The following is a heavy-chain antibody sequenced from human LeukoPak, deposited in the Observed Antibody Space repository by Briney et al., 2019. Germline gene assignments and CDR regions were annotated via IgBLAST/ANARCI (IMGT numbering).Heavy chain of an antibody. CDR1: GFTFSSYA. CDR3: AQQVGYCSSGSCYFTY. J-gene: IGHJ1*01. V-gene: IGHV3-23*01. CDR2: ISGSGGST. D-gene: IGHD2-15*01. Sequence: HPGGSLRLSCTASGFTFSSYAMSWVRQAPGKGLEWVSAISGSGGSTYHADSVKGRFTISRDNSKNTLYLQMNSLRGEDAAVYYCAQQVGYCSSGSCYFTYWGQGTLVTASS.